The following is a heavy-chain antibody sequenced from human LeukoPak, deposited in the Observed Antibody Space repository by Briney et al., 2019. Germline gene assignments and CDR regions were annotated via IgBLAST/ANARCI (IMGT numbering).Heavy chain of an antibody. CDR3: ARRRFVRGPDVVNPFDY. D-gene: IGHD2-8*01. CDR1: GGSFSTYY. V-gene: IGHV4-34*01. J-gene: IGHJ4*02. Sequence: SETLSLTCAVYGGSFSTYYWSWIRQPPGKGLEWIGEINHSGSTNNNPSLKSRVTISVDMSKNQSSLKLSSVTAADTAVYYCARRRFVRGPDVVNPFDYWGQGTLVTVSS. CDR2: INHSGST.